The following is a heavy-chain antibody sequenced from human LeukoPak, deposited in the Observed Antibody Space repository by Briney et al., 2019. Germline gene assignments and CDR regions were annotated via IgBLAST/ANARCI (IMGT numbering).Heavy chain of an antibody. CDR1: GFTFSSYA. CDR2: ISGSGGST. Sequence: GRSLRLSCAASGFTFSSYAMSWVRQAPGKGLEWVSAISGSGGSTYYADSVKGRFTISRDNAKNSLYLQMNSLRAEDTAVYYCASTPSRDYYYGMDVWGQGTTVTVSS. D-gene: IGHD2-2*01. V-gene: IGHV3-23*01. CDR3: ASTPSRDYYYGMDV. J-gene: IGHJ6*02.